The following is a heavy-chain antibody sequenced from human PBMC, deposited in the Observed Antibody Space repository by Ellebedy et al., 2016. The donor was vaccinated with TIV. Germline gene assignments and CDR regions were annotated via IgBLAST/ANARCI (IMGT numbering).Heavy chain of an antibody. D-gene: IGHD2-15*01. J-gene: IGHJ6*03. CDR2: ISAYNGNT. Sequence: ASVKVSXXASGYTFTSYGISWVRQAPGQGLEWMGWISAYNGNTNYAQKLQGRVTMTTDTSTSTAYMELRSLRSDDTAVYYCARAGYCSGGSCYYYYYYMDVWGKGTTVTVSS. CDR3: ARAGYCSGGSCYYYYYYMDV. V-gene: IGHV1-18*01. CDR1: GYTFTSYG.